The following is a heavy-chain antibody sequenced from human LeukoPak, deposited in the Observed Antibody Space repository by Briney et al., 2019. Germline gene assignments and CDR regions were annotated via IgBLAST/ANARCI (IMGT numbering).Heavy chain of an antibody. D-gene: IGHD1-26*01. Sequence: GASVKVSCKASGYTFTGYYIHWVRQAPGQGLEWMGWINPNSGGTNYAQKFQGRVTMTRDTSISTAYMEVSRLRSDDTAVYYCARSGGATDFDFWAQGTLVTVSS. CDR3: ARSGGATDFDF. CDR2: INPNSGGT. V-gene: IGHV1-2*02. CDR1: GYTFTGYY. J-gene: IGHJ4*02.